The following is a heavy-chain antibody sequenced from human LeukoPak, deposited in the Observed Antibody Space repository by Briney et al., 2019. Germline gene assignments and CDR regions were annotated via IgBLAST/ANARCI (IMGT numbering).Heavy chain of an antibody. CDR2: FYYTGST. D-gene: IGHD6-13*01. J-gene: IGHJ4*02. V-gene: IGHV4-31*03. CDR3: ARASYSSSWYIDY. CDR1: DGSINSGGYY. Sequence: SQTLSLTCTVSDGSINSGGYYWSWIRQHPGGGLEWIGYFYYTGSTYYNPSLKSRVTISVDTSKNQFSLKLTSVTAADTAVYYCARASYSSSWYIDYWGQGTLVTVSS.